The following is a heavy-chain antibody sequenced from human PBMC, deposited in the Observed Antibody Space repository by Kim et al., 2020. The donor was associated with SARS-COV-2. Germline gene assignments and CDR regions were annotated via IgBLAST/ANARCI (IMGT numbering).Heavy chain of an antibody. V-gene: IGHV1-69*13. Sequence: SVKVSCKASGGTFSSYAISWVRQAPGQGLEWMGGIIPIFGTANYAQKFQGRVTITADESTSTAYMELSSLRSEDTAVYYFARDRDGYLLGYGMDVWGQGTTVTVSS. CDR1: GGTFSSYA. CDR3: ARDRDGYLLGYGMDV. CDR2: IIPIFGTA. J-gene: IGHJ6*02. D-gene: IGHD5-12*01.